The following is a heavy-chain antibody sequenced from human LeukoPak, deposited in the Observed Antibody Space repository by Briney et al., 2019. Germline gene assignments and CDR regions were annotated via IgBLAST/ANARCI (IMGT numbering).Heavy chain of an antibody. J-gene: IGHJ4*02. CDR1: GFTFSSCV. Sequence: GGSLRLSCAASGFTFSSCVMSWVRQAPGKGLEWVSGISGSGGSAYYVDSVKGRFTSSRDNSKNTLYLQMSSLRAEDTAVYYCAKALGSGADHRNFDSWGQGTLVTVSS. CDR2: ISGSGGSA. V-gene: IGHV3-23*01. CDR3: AKALGSGADHRNFDS. D-gene: IGHD4/OR15-4a*01.